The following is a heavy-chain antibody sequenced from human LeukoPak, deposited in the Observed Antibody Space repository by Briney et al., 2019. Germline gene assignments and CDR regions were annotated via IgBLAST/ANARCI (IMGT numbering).Heavy chain of an antibody. CDR1: GGSISSYY. D-gene: IGHD3-9*01. CDR3: TRAVTNYDILTGYDYFDY. Sequence: SETLSLTCTVTGGSISSYYWSWIRQPPGKGLEWIGYIYYSGSTNYNPSLKSRVTISVDTSKNQFSLKLSSVTAADTAVYYCTRAVTNYDILTGYDYFDYWGQGTLVTVSS. J-gene: IGHJ4*02. V-gene: IGHV4-59*01. CDR2: IYYSGST.